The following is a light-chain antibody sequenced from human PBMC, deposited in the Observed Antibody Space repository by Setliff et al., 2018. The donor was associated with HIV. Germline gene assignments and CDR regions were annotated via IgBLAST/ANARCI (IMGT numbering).Light chain of an antibody. V-gene: IGLV1-40*01. CDR2: GNN. CDR3: QSYDSSLSGYV. J-gene: IGLJ1*01. CDR1: SSNIGAHYD. Sequence: QSALTQPPSVSGAPGQRVTISCTGSSSNIGAHYDVHWYQQLPGTAPKLLIYGNNNRPSGVPDRFSGSKSGTSASLALTGLQAEDEADYYCQSYDSSLSGYVFGTGTKVTVL.